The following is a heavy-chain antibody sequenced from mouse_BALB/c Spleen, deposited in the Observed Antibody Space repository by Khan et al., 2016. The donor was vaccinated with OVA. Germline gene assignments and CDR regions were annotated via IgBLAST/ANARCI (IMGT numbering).Heavy chain of an antibody. Sequence: EVELVESGGGLVQPGGSRTLSCAASGFTFSGFGMHWVRQAPEKGLEWVAYISSGSSTIYYAATVKGRFTISRDNPKNTLFLQMASLRSEDMAMYYCARTGYYSLDYGGQGTTLTVSS. D-gene: IGHD2-3*01. CDR1: GFTFSGFG. CDR2: ISSGSSTI. CDR3: ARTGYYSLDY. V-gene: IGHV5-17*02. J-gene: IGHJ2*01.